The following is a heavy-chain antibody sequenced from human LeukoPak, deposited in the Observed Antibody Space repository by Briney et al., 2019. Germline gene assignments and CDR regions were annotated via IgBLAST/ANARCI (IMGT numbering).Heavy chain of an antibody. Sequence: PSETLSLTCAVYGGSFSGYYWSWIRQPAGKGLEWIGEINHSGSTNYNPSLKSRVTISVDTSKNQFSLKLSAVTAADTAVYYCVREREGYFDLWGRGTLVTVSS. CDR2: INHSGST. CDR3: VREREGYFDL. J-gene: IGHJ2*01. V-gene: IGHV4-34*01. CDR1: GGSFSGYY.